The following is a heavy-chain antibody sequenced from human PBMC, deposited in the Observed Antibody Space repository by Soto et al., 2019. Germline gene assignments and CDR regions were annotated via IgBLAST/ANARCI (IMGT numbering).Heavy chain of an antibody. CDR3: ARDIAAGPYGMDV. CDR1: GGPISSGDYY. Sequence: PSETLSLTCTVSGGPISSGDYYWSWIRQPPGKGLEWIGYIYYSGSTYYNPSLKSRVTISVDTSKNQFSLKLSSVTAADTAVYYCARDIAAGPYGMDVWGQGTTVTVSS. V-gene: IGHV4-30-4*01. CDR2: IYYSGST. D-gene: IGHD6-13*01. J-gene: IGHJ6*02.